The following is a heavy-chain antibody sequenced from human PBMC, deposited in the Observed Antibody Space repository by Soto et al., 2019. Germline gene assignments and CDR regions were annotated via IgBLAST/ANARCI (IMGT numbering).Heavy chain of an antibody. D-gene: IGHD6-13*01. V-gene: IGHV4-4*07. CDR2: IYTSGST. CDR1: GVFISSYY. Sequence: XDPLSITCTVSGVFISSYYRSWIRQPAGKGLEWIGRIYTSGSTNYNPSLKSRVTMSVDTSKNQFSLKLSSVTAADTAVYYCARGGNSWHNWVNPSDQGNLGTVS. J-gene: IGHJ5*02. CDR3: ARGGNSWHNWVNP.